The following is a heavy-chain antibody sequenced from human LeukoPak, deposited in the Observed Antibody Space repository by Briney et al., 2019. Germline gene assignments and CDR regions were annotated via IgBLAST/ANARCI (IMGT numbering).Heavy chain of an antibody. CDR2: ITSGGDYI. D-gene: IGHD3-9*01. J-gene: IGHJ4*02. CDR1: GFTFNTFN. V-gene: IGHV3-21*01. CDR3: ARGHYDVLAASYKWTPDY. Sequence: GESLRLSCAASGFTFNTFNMNWVRQAPGKGLEWVSSITSGGDYIYYADSVKGRFTTSRDNAKNSLSLQLNSLRVEDTAVYYCARGHYDVLAASYKWTPDYWGQGTLVTVSS.